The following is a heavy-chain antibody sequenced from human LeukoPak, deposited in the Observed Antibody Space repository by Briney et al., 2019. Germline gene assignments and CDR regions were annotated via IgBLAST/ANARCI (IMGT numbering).Heavy chain of an antibody. CDR3: AKGDYDFWSGSGYYFDY. D-gene: IGHD3-3*01. J-gene: IGHJ4*02. V-gene: IGHV3-23*01. CDR2: ISGSGGST. CDR1: GFTFSSYA. Sequence: GGSLRLSCAASGFTFSSYAMSWVRQAPGKGLEWVSAISGSGGSTYYADSVKGRFTISRDNSKNTLYLQMNSLRAEDTAVYYCAKGDYDFWSGSGYYFDYWGQGTLVTVSS.